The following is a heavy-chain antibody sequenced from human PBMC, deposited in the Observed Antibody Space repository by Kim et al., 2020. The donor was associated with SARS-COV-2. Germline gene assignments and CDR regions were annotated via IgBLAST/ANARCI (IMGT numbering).Heavy chain of an antibody. J-gene: IGHJ4*02. D-gene: IGHD6-13*01. CDR3: ARGRVGIAAAGTLDY. V-gene: IGHV3-66*01. Sequence: DSVKGRFTISRDNSKNTLYLQMNSLRAEDTAVYYCARGRVGIAAAGTLDYWGQGTLVTVSS.